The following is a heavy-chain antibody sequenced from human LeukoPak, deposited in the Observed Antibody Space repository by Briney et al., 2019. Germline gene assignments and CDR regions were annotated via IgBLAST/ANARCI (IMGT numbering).Heavy chain of an antibody. V-gene: IGHV1-18*01. Sequence: ASVKVSCKASGYTFTSYGISWVRQAPGQGLEWMGWISAYNGNTNYAQKLQGRVTMTTDTSTSTAYMELRSLRSDGTAVYYCARDAPVAGTDTGVIDYWGQGTLVTVSS. CDR1: GYTFTSYG. CDR3: ARDAPVAGTDTGVIDY. J-gene: IGHJ4*02. CDR2: ISAYNGNT. D-gene: IGHD6-19*01.